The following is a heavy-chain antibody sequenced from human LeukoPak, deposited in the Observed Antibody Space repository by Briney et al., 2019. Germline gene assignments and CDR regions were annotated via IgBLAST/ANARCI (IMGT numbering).Heavy chain of an antibody. CDR1: GFTVIGNY. Sequence: RGSLRLSCAASGFTVIGNYMSWVRQAPGEGGEWVSVIYSGGSTYYAESVKGRFTISRDNSKSTLYLQMNSQRADDTAVYYCASETATAMAQGYWGQGTLVTVSS. D-gene: IGHD5-18*01. CDR2: IYSGGST. V-gene: IGHV3-53*01. CDR3: ASETATAMAQGY. J-gene: IGHJ4*02.